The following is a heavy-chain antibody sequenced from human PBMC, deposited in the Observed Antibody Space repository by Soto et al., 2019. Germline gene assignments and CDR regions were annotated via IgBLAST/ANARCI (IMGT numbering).Heavy chain of an antibody. CDR3: ARDSSSARDYYYYGMDV. J-gene: IGHJ6*02. Sequence: GASVKVSCKASGHTFTSYDINWVRQATGQGLEWMGWMNPNSGNTGYAQKFQGRVTMTRNTSISTAYMELSSLRSEDTAVYYCARDSSSARDYYYYGMDVWGQGTTVTVSS. D-gene: IGHD6-6*01. CDR1: GHTFTSYD. V-gene: IGHV1-8*01. CDR2: MNPNSGNT.